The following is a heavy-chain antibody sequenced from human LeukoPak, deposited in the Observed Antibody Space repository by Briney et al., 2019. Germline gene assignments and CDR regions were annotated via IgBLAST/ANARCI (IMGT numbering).Heavy chain of an antibody. CDR1: GGSISSGGYS. CDR3: ARGGVGGNPAVAWYWFDP. V-gene: IGHV4-30-2*01. J-gene: IGHJ5*02. CDR2: IYHSGST. Sequence: SETLSLTCAVSGGSISSGGYSWSWIRQPPGKGLEWIGYIYHSGSTYYNPSLKSRVTISVDRSKNQFSLKLSSVTAADTAVYYCARGGVGGNPAVAWYWFDPWGQGTLVTVSS. D-gene: IGHD4-23*01.